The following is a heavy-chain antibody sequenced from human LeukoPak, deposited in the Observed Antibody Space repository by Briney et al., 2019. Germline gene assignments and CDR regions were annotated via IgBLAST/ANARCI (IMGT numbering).Heavy chain of an antibody. V-gene: IGHV4-34*01. CDR3: ARRGYSYGYRPYYFDY. CDR1: GGSFSGYY. J-gene: IGHJ4*02. Sequence: KPSGTLSLTCAVYGGSFSGYYWSWIRQPPGKGLEWIGEINHSGSTNYNPSLKSRVTISVDTSKNQFSLKLSSVTAADTAVYYCARRGYSYGYRPYYFDYWGQGTLVTVSS. D-gene: IGHD5-18*01. CDR2: INHSGST.